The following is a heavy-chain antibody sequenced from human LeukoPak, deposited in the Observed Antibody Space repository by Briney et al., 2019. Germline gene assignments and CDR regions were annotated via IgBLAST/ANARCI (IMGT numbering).Heavy chain of an antibody. CDR3: ARDKGSGYLPFDF. Sequence: GGSLRLSCAASGFTFSSYWMSWVRQAPGKGLEWVANIKQDGSEKYYVDSVKGRFTISRDNAKNSLYLQMNSLRAEDTAVYYCARDKGSGYLPFDFWGQGTLVTVSS. CDR2: IKQDGSEK. J-gene: IGHJ4*02. V-gene: IGHV3-7*03. D-gene: IGHD5-18*01. CDR1: GFTFSSYW.